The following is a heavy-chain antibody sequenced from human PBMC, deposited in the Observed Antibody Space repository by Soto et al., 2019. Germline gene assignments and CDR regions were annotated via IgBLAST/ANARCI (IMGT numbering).Heavy chain of an antibody. CDR1: GYTFTGYY. CDR3: ARDQGVRDYYYGMDV. J-gene: IGHJ6*02. Sequence: ASVKVSCKASGYTFTGYYMHWVRQAPGQGLEWMGWINPNSGGTNYAQKFQGWVTMTRDTSISTAYMELSRLRSDDTAVYYCARDQGVRDYYYGMDVWGQGTTVTVSS. CDR2: INPNSGGT. D-gene: IGHD3-10*01. V-gene: IGHV1-2*04.